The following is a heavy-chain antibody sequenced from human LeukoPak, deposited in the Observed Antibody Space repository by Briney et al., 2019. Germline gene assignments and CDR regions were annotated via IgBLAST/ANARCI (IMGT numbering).Heavy chain of an antibody. J-gene: IGHJ1*01. CDR3: ARGREDFQH. Sequence: SETLSLTCTVSGGSISSYCWSWIRQPPGKGLEWIGYIYYSGSTNYNPSLKSRVTISVDTSKNQFSLKLSSVTAADTAVYYCARGREDFQHWGQGTLVTVSS. CDR2: IYYSGST. V-gene: IGHV4-59*08. CDR1: GGSISSYC.